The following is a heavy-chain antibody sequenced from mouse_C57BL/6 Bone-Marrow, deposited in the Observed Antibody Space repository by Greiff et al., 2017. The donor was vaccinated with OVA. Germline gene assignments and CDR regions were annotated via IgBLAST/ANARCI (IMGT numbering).Heavy chain of an antibody. Sequence: VQLQQSGAELVRPGTSVKLSCKASGYAFTNYLIEWVKQRPGQGLEWIGVINPGSGGTNYNEKFKGKATLTADKSSSTAYMQLSSLTSEDSAVYCCAQTAQAAFAYWGQGTLVTVSA. CDR3: AQTAQAAFAY. V-gene: IGHV1-54*01. D-gene: IGHD3-2*02. J-gene: IGHJ3*01. CDR2: INPGSGGT. CDR1: GYAFTNYL.